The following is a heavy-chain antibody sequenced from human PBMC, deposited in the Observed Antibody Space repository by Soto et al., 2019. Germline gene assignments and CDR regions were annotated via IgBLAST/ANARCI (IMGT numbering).Heavy chain of an antibody. CDR2: FVPLFGTT. CDR1: GGTFSGYV. J-gene: IGHJ4*02. CDR3: ATHGLRVSSPPDVDN. Sequence: QLVQSGSEVKKPGSSVKVSCQASGGTFSGYVVTWVRQAPGQGLEWMGEFVPLFGTTNYAQRFSGRITITAEESTSTAYVELRTLRSDDTAVYYSATHGLRVSSPPDVDNWGQGTLVTVSS. V-gene: IGHV1-69*01.